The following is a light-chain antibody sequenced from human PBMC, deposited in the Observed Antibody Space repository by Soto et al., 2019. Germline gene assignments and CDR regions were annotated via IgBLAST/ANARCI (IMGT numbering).Light chain of an antibody. V-gene: IGLV1-44*01. CDR2: SNN. J-gene: IGLJ2*01. Sequence: QSVLTQPPSASGTPGQRVTISCSGSSSNIGSNTVNWYQQLPGTAPKLLMYSNNQRPSGVPDRFSGSKSGTSASLAISGLQSEDEADYYCAAWDDSLSVVFGGGTKLNVL. CDR3: AAWDDSLSVV. CDR1: SSNIGSNT.